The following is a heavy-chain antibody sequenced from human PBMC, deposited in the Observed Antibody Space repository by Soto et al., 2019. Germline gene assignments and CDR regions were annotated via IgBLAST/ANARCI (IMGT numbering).Heavy chain of an antibody. J-gene: IGHJ4*02. CDR1: GFIFSSYG. CDR2: TANDGSAQ. V-gene: IGHV3-30*18. Sequence: QVQLVESGGGVVQPGGSLRLSCAASGFIFSSYGMQWVRQSPGEGLEWVATTANDGSAQYYADSVKGRFTISRDNSKXXXXXXXXXLRPEDTGVYYCAKSSGGSSWYPPDHWGQGTLVTVSS. D-gene: IGHD6-13*01. CDR3: AKSSGGSSWYPPDH.